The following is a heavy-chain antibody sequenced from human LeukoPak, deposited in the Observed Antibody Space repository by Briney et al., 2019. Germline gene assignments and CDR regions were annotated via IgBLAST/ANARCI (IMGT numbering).Heavy chain of an antibody. CDR3: ARVVREGLRWFDP. CDR2: IYDRGST. J-gene: IGHJ5*02. CDR1: GGSISSYY. D-gene: IGHD2-8*01. Sequence: SETLSLTCTVSGGSISSYYWSWIRQPPGKGLEWIGNIYDRGSTKYNPSLKSRVTISVDTSKNQFSLRLSSVTAADTAVYYCARVVREGLRWFDPWGQGTLVTVSS. V-gene: IGHV4-59*01.